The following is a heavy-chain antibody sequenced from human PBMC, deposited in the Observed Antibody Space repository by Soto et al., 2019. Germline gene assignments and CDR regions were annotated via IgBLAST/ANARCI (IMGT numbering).Heavy chain of an antibody. CDR2: IYYSGST. V-gene: IGHV4-39*07. D-gene: IGHD4-4*01. CDR3: ARVGKEMATVRPFDY. J-gene: IGHJ4*02. CDR1: GGSISSSSYY. Sequence: SETLSLTCTVSGGSISSSSYYWGWIRQPPGKGLEWIGSIYYSGSTYYNPSLKSRVTISVDTSKNQFSLKLSSVTAADTAVYYCARVGKEMATVRPFDYWGQGTLVTVSS.